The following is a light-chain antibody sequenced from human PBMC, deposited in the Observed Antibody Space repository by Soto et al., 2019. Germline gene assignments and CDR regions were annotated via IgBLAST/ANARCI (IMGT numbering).Light chain of an antibody. J-gene: IGLJ2*01. Sequence: QLVLTQPPSASGSPGQSVTISCTGTSSDVGGYNYVSWYQQHPGKAPKLMIYEVTKRPSGVPGRFSGSKSGNTASLTVSGLQAEDEADYYCSSYADSNDRVVFGGGTKLTVL. CDR3: SSYADSNDRVV. CDR1: SSDVGGYNY. CDR2: EVT. V-gene: IGLV2-8*01.